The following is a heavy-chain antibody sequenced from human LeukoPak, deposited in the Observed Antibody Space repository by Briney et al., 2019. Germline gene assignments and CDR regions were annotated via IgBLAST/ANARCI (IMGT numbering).Heavy chain of an antibody. J-gene: IGHJ4*02. D-gene: IGHD4-17*01. V-gene: IGHV3-30*14. Sequence: GGSLRLSCAASGFTFSNYGLHWVRQAPGKGLEWVAFMSYDGTHKYYADSARGRFTISRDNSKNTLFFQMNSLRTEDTAVYYCAKDFGYGDCFDYWGQGTVVTVSS. CDR3: AKDFGYGDCFDY. CDR2: MSYDGTHK. CDR1: GFTFSNYG.